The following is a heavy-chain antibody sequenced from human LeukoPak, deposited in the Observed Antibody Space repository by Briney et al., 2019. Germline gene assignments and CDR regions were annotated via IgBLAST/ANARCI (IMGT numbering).Heavy chain of an antibody. CDR2: IYPGDSQT. Sequence: GGSLKISCKCSGYSFTSYWIGWVGHMPGKGLEWMGIIYPGDSQTRYSPSLQGQVTISADNTISPAYLQWSTVKASDTALYHCARHGSHSYDSSVVCDYWGQGPLVSVSS. J-gene: IGHJ4*02. CDR3: ARHGSHSYDSSVVCDY. D-gene: IGHD3-22*01. CDR1: GYSFTSYW. V-gene: IGHV5-51*01.